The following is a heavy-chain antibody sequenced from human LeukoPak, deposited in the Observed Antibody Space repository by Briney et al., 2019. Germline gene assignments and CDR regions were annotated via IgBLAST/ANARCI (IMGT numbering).Heavy chain of an antibody. V-gene: IGHV3-33*01. CDR3: VRVGYTNYGIDY. Sequence: GRSLRLSCAVSGITFSSYGMHWVRQAPGQGLEWVAVIWYDGSNTYYADSVKGRFTISRDSSKNTQDLQMNSLRAEDTAVYYCVRVGYTNYGIDYWGQGTLVTVSS. J-gene: IGHJ4*02. CDR2: IWYDGSNT. D-gene: IGHD4-11*01. CDR1: GITFSSYG.